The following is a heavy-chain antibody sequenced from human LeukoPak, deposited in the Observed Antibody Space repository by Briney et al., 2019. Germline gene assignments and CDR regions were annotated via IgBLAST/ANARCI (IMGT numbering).Heavy chain of an antibody. V-gene: IGHV4-59*01. D-gene: IGHD1-26*01. CDR1: GGSMSDYY. CDR3: ARDYSMTHAFDI. CDR2: IYSTGST. Sequence: SETPSLTCTVSGGSMSDYYWSWIRQPPGKGLEWIGYIYSTGSTNYNPSLKSRVSISVDTYKNQFSLKLSSVTAADTALYYCARDYSMTHAFDIWGQGTLVTVSS. J-gene: IGHJ3*02.